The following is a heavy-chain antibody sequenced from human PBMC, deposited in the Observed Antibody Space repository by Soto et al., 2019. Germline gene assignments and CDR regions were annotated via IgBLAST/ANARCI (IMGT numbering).Heavy chain of an antibody. Sequence: EVQLLESGGGLVQPGGSLRLSCAASGFTFSSYAMSWVRQAPGKGLEWVSAISGSGGSTYYADSVKGRFTISRDNSKNTLYLQMNSLRAEDTAVYYCASSSSSSSYYYGMDVWGQGTTVTVSS. D-gene: IGHD6-6*01. CDR3: ASSSSSSSYYYGMDV. CDR1: GFTFSSYA. V-gene: IGHV3-23*01. CDR2: ISGSGGST. J-gene: IGHJ6*02.